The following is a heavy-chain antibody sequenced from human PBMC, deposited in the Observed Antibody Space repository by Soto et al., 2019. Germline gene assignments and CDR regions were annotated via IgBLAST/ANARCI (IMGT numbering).Heavy chain of an antibody. CDR2: INHSGST. D-gene: IGHD6-19*01. J-gene: IGHJ4*02. CDR1: GGSFSGYY. V-gene: IGHV4-34*01. CDR3: ARERNLGAVAGTCEY. Sequence: QVQLQQWGAGLLKPSETLSLTCAVYGGSFSGYYWSWIRQPPGKGLEWIGEINHSGSTNYNPSLKSRVTISVDTSKNQFSLKLSSVTAADTAVYYCARERNLGAVAGTCEYWGQGTLVTVSS.